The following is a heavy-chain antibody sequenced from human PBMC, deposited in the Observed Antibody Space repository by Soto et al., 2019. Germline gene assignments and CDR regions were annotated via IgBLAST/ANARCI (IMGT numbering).Heavy chain of an antibody. J-gene: IGHJ4*02. Sequence: VQLVESGGGVVQPGRSLRLSCAASGFTFSSYAMHWVRQAPGKGLEWVAVISYDGSNKYYADSVKGRFTISRDNSKNTLYLQMNSLRAEDTAVYYCARSTAMVSTGLGYFDYWGQGTLVTVSS. CDR1: GFTFSSYA. V-gene: IGHV3-30-3*01. CDR2: ISYDGSNK. CDR3: ARSTAMVSTGLGYFDY. D-gene: IGHD5-18*01.